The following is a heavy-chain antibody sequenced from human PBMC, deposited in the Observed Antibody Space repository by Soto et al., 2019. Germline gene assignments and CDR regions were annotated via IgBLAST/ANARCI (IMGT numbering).Heavy chain of an antibody. CDR3: ARGRVVWSSINFDY. CDR2: IYYSGST. Sequence: KTSETLSLTCTVSGGSISSYYWIWIRQPPGKGLEWIGYIYYSGSTNYNPSLKSRVTISVDTSKNQFSLKLSSVTAADTAVYYCARGRVVWSSINFDYWGQGTLVTVSS. V-gene: IGHV4-59*01. CDR1: GGSISSYY. D-gene: IGHD2-2*01. J-gene: IGHJ4*02.